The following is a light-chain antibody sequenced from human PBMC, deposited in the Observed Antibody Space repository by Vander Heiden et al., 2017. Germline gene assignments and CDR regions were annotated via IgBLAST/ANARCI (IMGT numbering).Light chain of an antibody. CDR3: HQYGTSPLT. CDR2: GAS. V-gene: IGKV3-20*01. Sequence: EKVSKQSPGLLSFSPGASATLSCRASQSVTATYFAWYQQKPGQAPRLLIYGASIRATGIPDRFSGSGSGTDFTLTINRLEPEDCAVYYCHQYGTSPLTFGGGTRVEIK. CDR1: QSVTATY. J-gene: IGKJ4*01.